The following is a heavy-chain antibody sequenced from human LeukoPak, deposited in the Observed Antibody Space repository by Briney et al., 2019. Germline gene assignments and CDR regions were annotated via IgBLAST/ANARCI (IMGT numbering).Heavy chain of an antibody. CDR2: ISTSGSII. CDR1: GFTFSDYE. CDR3: ARRVVSDSFGDYNYYYMDV. Sequence: AGGSLRLSCAASGFTFSDYEMNWVRQAPGKGLEWVSHISTSGSIIHYADSVEGRFTISRENAKKSLYLQMNSLRAEDTALYYCARRVVSDSFGDYNYYYMDVWGKGTTVTVSS. D-gene: IGHD5-18*01. V-gene: IGHV3-48*03. J-gene: IGHJ6*03.